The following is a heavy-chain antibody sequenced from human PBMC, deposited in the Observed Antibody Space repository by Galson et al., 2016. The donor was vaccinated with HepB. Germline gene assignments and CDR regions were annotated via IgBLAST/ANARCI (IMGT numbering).Heavy chain of an antibody. V-gene: IGHV3-23*01. CDR2: TSYSGASR. D-gene: IGHD3-9*01. Sequence: SLRLSCAASGFIFSDYAMTWVRQAPGKGLEWVSGTSYSGASRYYADSVKGRFTISKDNSKNTLHLQMNSLRAEDTALYYCAKVSTSDIFTGCTDFWGQGTLVTVSS. J-gene: IGHJ4*02. CDR1: GFIFSDYA. CDR3: AKVSTSDIFTGCTDF.